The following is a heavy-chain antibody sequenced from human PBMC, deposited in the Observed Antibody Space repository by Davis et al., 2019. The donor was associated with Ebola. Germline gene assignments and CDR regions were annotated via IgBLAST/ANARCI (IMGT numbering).Heavy chain of an antibody. CDR1: GGTFSSYA. CDR3: ARDRPIVVAAADYYYYGWTS. V-gene: IGHV1-69*13. J-gene: IGHJ6*02. CDR2: IIPIFGTA. D-gene: IGHD2-2*01. Sequence: SVKVSCKASGGTFSSYAISWVRQAPGQGLEWMGGIIPIFGTANYAQKFQGRVTITADESTSTAYMELSSLRSEDTAVYYCARDRPIVVAAADYYYYGWTSGAKGPRSPSP.